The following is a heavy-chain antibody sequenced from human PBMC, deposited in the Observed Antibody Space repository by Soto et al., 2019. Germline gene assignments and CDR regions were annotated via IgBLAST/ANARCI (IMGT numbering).Heavy chain of an antibody. Sequence: PGGSLRLSCEASGFTFSDYSMNWVRQAPGKGLEWVSYISSDSSAIHYADSVKGRFTISRDNAKNSLYLQMNSLRAEDTAVYYCARAYGSGSYEVPDYWGQGTLVTVSS. V-gene: IGHV3-48*01. D-gene: IGHD3-10*01. J-gene: IGHJ4*02. CDR3: ARAYGSGSYEVPDY. CDR1: GFTFSDYS. CDR2: ISSDSSAI.